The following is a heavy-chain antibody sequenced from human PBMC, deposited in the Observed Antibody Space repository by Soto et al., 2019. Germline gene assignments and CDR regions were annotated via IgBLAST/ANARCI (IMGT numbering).Heavy chain of an antibody. CDR2: IKSKTDGATT. D-gene: IGHD1-1*01. CDR1: GFTFSKVW. Sequence: EVQLVESGGGLVKPGGSLRLSCAVSGFTFSKVWMNWVRQAPGKGLEWVGRIKSKTDGATTDYAAAVKGRFTITRDDSKDTLYLQMNSLKTEDTAVYFCTTGRDDLLYWGQGTLVTVSS. CDR3: TTGRDDLLY. J-gene: IGHJ4*02. V-gene: IGHV3-15*07.